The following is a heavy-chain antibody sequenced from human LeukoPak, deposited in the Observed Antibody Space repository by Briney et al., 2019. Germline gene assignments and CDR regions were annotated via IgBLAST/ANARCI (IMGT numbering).Heavy chain of an antibody. V-gene: IGHV3-7*01. CDR1: GFTFSRYW. J-gene: IGHJ6*02. Sequence: GGALRLSCAASGFTFSRYWMCWVRQAPGKGLEWVANIKQGGSEKYYVDSVKGRFTISSDNATNSLYLQLNSLRAEDTAVYYCARDSTPLYYYYGMDVWGQGTTVTVSS. CDR2: IKQGGSEK. CDR3: ARDSTPLYYYYGMDV.